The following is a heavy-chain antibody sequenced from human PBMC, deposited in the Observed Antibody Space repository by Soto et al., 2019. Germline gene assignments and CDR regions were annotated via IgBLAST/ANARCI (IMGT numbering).Heavy chain of an antibody. CDR3: AKVYLNYYDSSGYYGY. J-gene: IGHJ4*02. CDR2: ISGSGGST. V-gene: IGHV3-23*01. CDR1: GFTFSSYA. Sequence: GESLKISCAASGFTFSSYAMSWVRQAPGKGLEWVSAISGSGGSTYYADSVKGRFTISRDNSKNTLYLQMNSLRAEDTAVYYCAKVYLNYYDSSGYYGYWGQGTLVTVSS. D-gene: IGHD3-22*01.